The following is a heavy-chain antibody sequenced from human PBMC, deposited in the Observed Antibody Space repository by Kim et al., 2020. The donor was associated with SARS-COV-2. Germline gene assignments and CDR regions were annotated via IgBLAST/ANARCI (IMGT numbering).Heavy chain of an antibody. D-gene: IGHD5-18*01. CDR2: TR. J-gene: IGHJ4*02. CDR3: ARDTAMVVDY. Sequence: TRYYADSVKGRFTISRDNAKNSLYLQMNSLRAEDTAVYYCARDTAMVVDYWGQGTLVTVSS. V-gene: IGHV3-48*04.